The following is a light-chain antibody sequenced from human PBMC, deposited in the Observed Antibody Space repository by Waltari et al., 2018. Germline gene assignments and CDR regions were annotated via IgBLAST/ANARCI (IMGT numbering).Light chain of an antibody. CDR2: DVS. V-gene: IGLV2-14*01. J-gene: IGLJ2*01. CDR1: RRDVVGYHS. CDR3: SSYTSSRTLI. Sequence: QSALTQTASVAESPGHSIPISSTGPRRDVVGYHSLSWYQQHPGKAPKLMIYDVSNRPSGVSNRFSGSKSGNMASLTISGLQAEDEADYYCSSYTSSRTLIFGGGTKLTVL.